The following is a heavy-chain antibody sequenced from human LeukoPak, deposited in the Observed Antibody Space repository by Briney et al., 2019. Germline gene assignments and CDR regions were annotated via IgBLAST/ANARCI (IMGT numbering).Heavy chain of an antibody. V-gene: IGHV1-18*01. J-gene: IGHJ5*02. D-gene: IGHD3-3*01. Sequence: ASVKVSCKASGGTFSSYAISWVRQAPGQGLEWMGWISAYNGNTNYAQKLQGRVTMTTDTSTSTAYMELRSLRSDDTAVYYCARDAIFGVVKGPNWFDPWGQGTLVTVSS. CDR2: ISAYNGNT. CDR3: ARDAIFGVVKGPNWFDP. CDR1: GGTFSSYA.